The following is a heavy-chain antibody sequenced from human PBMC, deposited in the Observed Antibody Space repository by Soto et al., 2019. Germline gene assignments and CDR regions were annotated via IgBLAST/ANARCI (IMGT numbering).Heavy chain of an antibody. Sequence: QVQLVESGGGVVQPGRSLRLSCVASGFTFGSYGMHWVRQAPGKGLEWVAVIWYDGRKKYYADSVKGRFTISRDNSENTLYVQINSLRAEDTAVYYCARATYFYDSSGYSGYGLDVWGQGTTVTVSS. CDR1: GFTFGSYG. V-gene: IGHV3-33*01. J-gene: IGHJ6*02. CDR2: IWYDGRKK. CDR3: ARATYFYDSSGYSGYGLDV. D-gene: IGHD3-22*01.